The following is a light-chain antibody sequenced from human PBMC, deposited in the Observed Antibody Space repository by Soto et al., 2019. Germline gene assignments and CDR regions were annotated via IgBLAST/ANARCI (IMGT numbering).Light chain of an antibody. V-gene: IGKV3-20*01. CDR3: QQYGSSPLT. J-gene: IGKJ4*01. Sequence: EIVLTQSPGTLSLSPGERATLSCRASQSVSSSYLAWYQQKPGQAPRLLIYGASSRATGIPDRFSGSESGTDFTLTISRLEPEDCAVYYCQQYGSSPLTFGGGTKVEIK. CDR2: GAS. CDR1: QSVSSSY.